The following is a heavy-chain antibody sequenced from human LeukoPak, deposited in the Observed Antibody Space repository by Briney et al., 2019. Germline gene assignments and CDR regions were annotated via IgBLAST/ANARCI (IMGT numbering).Heavy chain of an antibody. V-gene: IGHV3-13*01. CDR2: IGTAGDT. Sequence: PAGGSLRLSCAASGFTFSTYDMHWVRQATGKGLEWVSVIGTAGDTYYPDSVKGRFTISRENAKNSLYLQMNSLRAGDTAVYYCARGRGYYMDVWGKGTTVTISS. CDR1: GFTFSTYD. CDR3: ARGRGYYMDV. J-gene: IGHJ6*03.